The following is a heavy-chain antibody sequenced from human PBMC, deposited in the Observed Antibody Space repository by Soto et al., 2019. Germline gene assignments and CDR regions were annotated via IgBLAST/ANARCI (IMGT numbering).Heavy chain of an antibody. V-gene: IGHV1-18*01. D-gene: IGHD5-12*01. J-gene: IGHJ6*04. CDR2: ISTYNGDT. Sequence: QVQLVQSGAEVKKPGASVKVSCKASGYTFTRSGISWVRQAPGQGLEWMGWISTYNGDTNYAQTFQGRVTMTTDTSTSTVYMELRSLRSDDTAVYYCAREGVAPYYYYAMDVWGKGTPVTVSS. CDR1: GYTFTRSG. CDR3: AREGVAPYYYYAMDV.